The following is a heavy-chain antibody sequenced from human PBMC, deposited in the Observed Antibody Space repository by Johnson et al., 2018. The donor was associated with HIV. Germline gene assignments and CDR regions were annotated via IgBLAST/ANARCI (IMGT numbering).Heavy chain of an antibody. Sequence: QVQLVESGGALVQPGGSLRLSCAASGFTFRDYYMNWMRQAPGKGLAWISHISSSGTSIFYADSVKGRFTISRDNAKKLLYIQMSGLTGEDTATYYCARESTPWGGDYVGYSFDLWGQGTTVTVTS. CDR3: ARESTPWGGDYVGYSFDL. J-gene: IGHJ3*01. D-gene: IGHD4-17*01. V-gene: IGHV3-11*04. CDR1: GFTFRDYY. CDR2: ISSSGTSI.